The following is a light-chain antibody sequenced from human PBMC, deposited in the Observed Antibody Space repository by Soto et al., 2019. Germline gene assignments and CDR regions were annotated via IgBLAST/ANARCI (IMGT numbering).Light chain of an antibody. CDR2: DAS. V-gene: IGKV1-33*01. Sequence: DIQMTQSPSSLSASIGDRVTITCQASQDISHFLNWFQQKPGKAPKLLIYDASNLETGVPSRFSGSGSGTDFTFTISSLPPEDVATYYCQHFDNLPFTFGPGTKVDIK. CDR1: QDISHF. CDR3: QHFDNLPFT. J-gene: IGKJ3*01.